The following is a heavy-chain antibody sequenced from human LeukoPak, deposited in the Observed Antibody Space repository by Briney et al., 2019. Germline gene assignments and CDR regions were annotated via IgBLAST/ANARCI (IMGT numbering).Heavy chain of an antibody. D-gene: IGHD2-8*01. Sequence: GGSLRLSCAASGFTFSSYAMSWVRQAPGKGLEWVANIKQDGSEKYYVDSVKGRFTISRDNAKNSLYLQMNSLRAEDTAVYYCAREGYCTNGVCYSSFDYYYYMDVWGKGTTVTVSS. CDR1: GFTFSSYA. CDR3: AREGYCTNGVCYSSFDYYYYMDV. V-gene: IGHV3-7*01. CDR2: IKQDGSEK. J-gene: IGHJ6*03.